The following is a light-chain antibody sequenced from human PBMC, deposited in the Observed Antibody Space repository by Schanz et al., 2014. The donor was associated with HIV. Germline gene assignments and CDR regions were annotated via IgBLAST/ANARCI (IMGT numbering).Light chain of an antibody. V-gene: IGKV1-39*01. Sequence: DIQMTQSPSSLSASVGDRVTLTCRASQDIRNDLSWYQQKPGKAPKPLIYAASSLQSGVPSRFSGSGSGTDFTLTISGLQHDDFATYYCQQGDTFPTFGQGTKLEI. CDR1: QDIRND. CDR2: AAS. CDR3: QQGDTFPT. J-gene: IGKJ2*01.